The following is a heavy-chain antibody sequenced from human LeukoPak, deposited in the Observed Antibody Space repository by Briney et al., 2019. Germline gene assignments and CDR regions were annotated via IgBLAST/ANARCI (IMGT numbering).Heavy chain of an antibody. CDR1: GFTVTVNY. V-gene: IGHV3-53*01. J-gene: IGHJ4*02. D-gene: IGHD4-17*01. Sequence: GGSLRLSCAVSGFTVTVNYMSWVRQAPGKGLQWVSVVYPDGRTYYADSVKGRFTISRDNSRNTLLLQLNSLRADDTAVYYCARTNPVYGDYDYWGQGTLVTVSS. CDR2: VYPDGRT. CDR3: ARTNPVYGDYDY.